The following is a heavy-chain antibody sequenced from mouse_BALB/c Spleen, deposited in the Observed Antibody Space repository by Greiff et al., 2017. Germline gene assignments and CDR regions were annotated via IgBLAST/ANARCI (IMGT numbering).Heavy chain of an antibody. J-gene: IGHJ3*01. CDR1: GFSLTSYG. CDR2: IWSGGST. CDR3: ARRGAYYGSTWFAY. V-gene: IGHV2-2*02. Sequence: QVQLQQSGPGLVQPSQSLSITCTVSGFSLTSYGVHWVRQSPGKGLEWLGVIWSGGSTDYNAAFISRLSISKDNSKSQVFFKMNSLQANDTAIYYCARRGAYYGSTWFAYWGQGTLVTVAA. D-gene: IGHD1-1*01.